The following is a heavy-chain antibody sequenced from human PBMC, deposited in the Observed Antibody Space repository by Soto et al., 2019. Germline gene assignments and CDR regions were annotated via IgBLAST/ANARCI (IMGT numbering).Heavy chain of an antibody. J-gene: IGHJ5*02. V-gene: IGHV1-18*01. CDR2: ISAYNGNT. D-gene: IGHD4-17*01. Sequence: QVQLVQSGAEVKKPGASVKVSCKASGYTFTSYGISWVRQAPGQGLEWMGWISAYNGNTNYAQKLQGRVTTTTDTTTSTADMELRSLRSDDTAVYYCARVVPPVTTSKTPGWCDPWGQGTLVTVSS. CDR1: GYTFTSYG. CDR3: ARVVPPVTTSKTPGWCDP.